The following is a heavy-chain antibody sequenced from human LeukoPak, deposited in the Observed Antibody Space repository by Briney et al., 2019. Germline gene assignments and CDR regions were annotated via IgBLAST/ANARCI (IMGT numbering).Heavy chain of an antibody. CDR3: SRHVTAAGGPVGF. Sequence: PSETLSLTCSVSGGSISPYYWSWIRQSPGKGLEWIGHIYYDGRTSYNPSLKNRVTMSVDTSKNHFSLSLSSVTASDTAVYYCSRHVTAAGGPVGFWGQGTLVTVSS. V-gene: IGHV4-59*08. CDR1: GGSISPYY. D-gene: IGHD6-13*01. J-gene: IGHJ4*02. CDR2: IYYDGRT.